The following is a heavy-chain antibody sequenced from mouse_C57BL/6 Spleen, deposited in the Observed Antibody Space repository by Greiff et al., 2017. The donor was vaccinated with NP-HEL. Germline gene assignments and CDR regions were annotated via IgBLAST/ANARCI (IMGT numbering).Heavy chain of an antibody. CDR1: GYTFTDYY. D-gene: IGHD6-1*01. J-gene: IGHJ2*01. CDR3: ARRAAPFDY. Sequence: VQLQQSGPVLVKPGASVKMSCKASGYTFTDYYMNWVKQSHGKSLEWIGVINPYNGGTSYNQKFKGKATLTVDKSSSTAYMELNSLTSEDSAVYYCARRAAPFDYWGQGTTLTVSS. V-gene: IGHV1-19*01. CDR2: INPYNGGT.